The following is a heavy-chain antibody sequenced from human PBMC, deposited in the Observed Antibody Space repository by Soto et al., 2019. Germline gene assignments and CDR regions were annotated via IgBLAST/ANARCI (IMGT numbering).Heavy chain of an antibody. V-gene: IGHV1-18*01. CDR3: AWDLPGDPSF. D-gene: IGHD2-21*01. Sequence: QVQLVQSGAEVKKPGASVKVSCKASGYTFTSYGISWVRQAPGQGLEWMGWISAYNGNTNDAQKIQGRVTMTTDTAPSTASTALRSLRSDDTAVYYCAWDLPGDPSFWGQGTLVTVSS. CDR2: ISAYNGNT. CDR1: GYTFTSYG. J-gene: IGHJ4*02.